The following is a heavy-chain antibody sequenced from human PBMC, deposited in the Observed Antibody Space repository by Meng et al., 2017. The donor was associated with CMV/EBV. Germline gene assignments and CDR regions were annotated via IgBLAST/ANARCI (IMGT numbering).Heavy chain of an antibody. V-gene: IGHV3-30*02. J-gene: IGHJ6*02. CDR2: MRYDGSNK. Sequence: GESLKISCAASGFTFSSYGMHWVRQAPGKGLEWVAFMRYDGSNKYYADSVKGRFTITRDNSKNTLYLQMNSLRAEDTAVYYCAKALSPANYYYYGMDVWGQGTTVTVSS. CDR3: AKALSPANYYYYGMDV. CDR1: GFTFSSYG.